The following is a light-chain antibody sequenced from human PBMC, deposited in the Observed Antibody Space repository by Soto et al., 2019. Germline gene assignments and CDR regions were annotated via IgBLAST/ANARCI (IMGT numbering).Light chain of an antibody. Sequence: SVSPEGRARRSRSDSQSVNSNLAWYQQKPGQAPRLLIYGASTRATGVPAMFSVSGSGTEVTLPISRLQSEDFPVYYCDQYISCWRSAEGAKVDIK. V-gene: IGKV3-15*01. CDR1: QSVNSN. CDR2: GAS. CDR3: DQYISCWR. J-gene: IGKJ1*01.